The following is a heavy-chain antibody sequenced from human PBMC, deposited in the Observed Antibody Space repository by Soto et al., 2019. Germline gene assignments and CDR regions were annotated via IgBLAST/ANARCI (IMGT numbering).Heavy chain of an antibody. Sequence: GASVKVSCKASGYSFISHYIHWVLQAPGQGLEWMGFINPSGGSATLAQKFQGRVTMTRDTSTSTVYMELTILRSEDAAVYYCARDYLSSKLSLSYFDFWGQGTLVTVSS. CDR2: INPSGGSA. J-gene: IGHJ4*02. CDR3: ARDYLSSKLSLSYFDF. CDR1: GYSFISHY. V-gene: IGHV1-46*01. D-gene: IGHD2-2*01.